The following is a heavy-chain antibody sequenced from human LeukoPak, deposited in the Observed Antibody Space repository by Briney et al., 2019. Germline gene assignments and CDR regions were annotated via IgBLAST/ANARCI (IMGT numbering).Heavy chain of an antibody. CDR1: GGSISSSSYY. J-gene: IGHJ5*02. V-gene: IGHV4-39*01. CDR3: ARHAKITMVRGERPFDP. CDR2: IYYSGST. D-gene: IGHD3-10*01. Sequence: SETLSLTCTVSGGSISSSSYYWGWIRQPPGKGLEWIGSIYYSGSTYYNPSLKSRVTISVDTSKNRFSLKLSPVTAADTAVYYCARHAKITMVRGERPFDPWGQGTLVTVSS.